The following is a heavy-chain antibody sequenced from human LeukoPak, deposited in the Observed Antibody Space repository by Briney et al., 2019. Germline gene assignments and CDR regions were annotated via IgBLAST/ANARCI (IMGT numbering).Heavy chain of an antibody. V-gene: IGHV4-61*02. CDR2: ICTSGST. CDR3: ARDQLSIFGVVLAAMDV. CDR1: GGSISSGSYY. J-gene: IGHJ6*02. D-gene: IGHD3-3*01. Sequence: SQTLSLTCTVSGGSISSGSYYWSWIRQPAGKGLEWIGRICTSGSTNYNPSLKSRVTISVDTSKNQFSLKLSSVTAADTAVYYCARDQLSIFGVVLAAMDVWGQGTTVTVSS.